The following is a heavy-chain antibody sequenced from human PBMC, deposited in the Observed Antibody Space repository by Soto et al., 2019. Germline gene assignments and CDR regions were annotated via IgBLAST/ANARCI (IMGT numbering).Heavy chain of an antibody. J-gene: IGHJ6*02. Sequence: QVQLVESGGGVVQPGRSLRLSCAASGFTFNNYGMHWVRLAPGKGLEWVAVIWYAGTNKYYADSVKGRFTISRDNSKNTLYLQMNSLRAEDTAVYYCARDQAAAPTLDYYFGMDVWGQGTTVTVSS. CDR2: IWYAGTNK. D-gene: IGHD6-13*01. CDR3: ARDQAAAPTLDYYFGMDV. CDR1: GFTFNNYG. V-gene: IGHV3-33*01.